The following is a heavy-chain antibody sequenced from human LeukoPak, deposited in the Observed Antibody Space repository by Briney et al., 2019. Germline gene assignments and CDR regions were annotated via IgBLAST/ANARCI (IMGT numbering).Heavy chain of an antibody. CDR2: ISGSGGST. J-gene: IGHJ4*02. CDR3: AKVSAVAGRTRYYFDY. V-gene: IGHV3-23*01. D-gene: IGHD6-19*01. Sequence: GGSLRLSCAASGFTFSSYAMSWVRQAPGKGLEWVSAISGSGGSTYYADSVKGRFTISRDNSKNTLYLQMNSLRAEDTAVYYCAKVSAVAGRTRYYFDYWGQGTLVTVSS. CDR1: GFTFSSYA.